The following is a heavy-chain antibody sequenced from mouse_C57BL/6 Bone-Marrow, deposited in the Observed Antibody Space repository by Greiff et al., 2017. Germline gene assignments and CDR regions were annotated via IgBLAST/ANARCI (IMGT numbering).Heavy chain of an antibody. Sequence: QVQLQQPGAELVRPGSSVKLSCKASGYTFTSYWMHWVKQRPIQGLEWIGNIDPSDSETHYNQKFKDKATLTVDKSSSTAYLQLSSLTSEDSAVYYWGRPLFTTGVAPWGVGGTGTTVTVSS. CDR3: GRPLFTTGVAPWGV. D-gene: IGHD1-1*01. CDR2: IDPSDSET. J-gene: IGHJ1*03. V-gene: IGHV1-52*01. CDR1: GYTFTSYW.